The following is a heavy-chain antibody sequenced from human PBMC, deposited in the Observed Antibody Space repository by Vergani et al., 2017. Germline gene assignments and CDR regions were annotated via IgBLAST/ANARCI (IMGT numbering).Heavy chain of an antibody. V-gene: IGHV3-23*01. CDR2: ISGSGGNT. J-gene: IGHJ6*02. Sequence: EVQLLESGGGLVQPGGSLRLPCAASGFTFSSYAMSWVRQAPGKGLEWVSAISGSGGNTFYTDSVKGRFTISRDNSKDTLYLQMNSLRVEDTAIYYCAKARDPNCKGGNCYSYYYGLDLWGQGTTVTVSS. CDR1: GFTFSSYA. D-gene: IGHD2-15*01. CDR3: AKARDPNCKGGNCYSYYYGLDL.